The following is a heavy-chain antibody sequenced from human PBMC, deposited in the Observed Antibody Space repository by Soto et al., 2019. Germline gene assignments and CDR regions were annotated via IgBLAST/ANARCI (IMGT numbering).Heavy chain of an antibody. V-gene: IGHV4-34*01. CDR3: ATMSGLSSSWYLDYYYGMDV. J-gene: IGHJ6*02. CDR2: INPSGST. CDR1: GGSFSGYY. D-gene: IGHD6-13*01. Sequence: QVQLQQWGAGLLKPSETLSLTCAVYGGSFSGYYWSWIRQPPGKGLEWIGEINPSGSTNYNPSLKSRVTISVDTSKNQFSLKLSSVTAADTAVYYCATMSGLSSSWYLDYYYGMDVWGQGTTVTVSS.